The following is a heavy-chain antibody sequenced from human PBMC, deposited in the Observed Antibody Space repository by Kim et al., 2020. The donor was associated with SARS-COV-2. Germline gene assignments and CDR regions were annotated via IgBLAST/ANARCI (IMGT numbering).Heavy chain of an antibody. Sequence: SETLSLTCAVYGGSFSGYYWSWIRQPPGKGLEWIGEINHSGSTNYNPSLKSRVTISVDTSKNQFSLKLSSVTAADTAVYYCARRRYVVVGLNWFDPWGQGTRVTVSS. V-gene: IGHV4-34*01. J-gene: IGHJ5*02. CDR1: GGSFSGYY. CDR3: ARRRYVVVGLNWFDP. D-gene: IGHD2-15*01. CDR2: INHSGST.